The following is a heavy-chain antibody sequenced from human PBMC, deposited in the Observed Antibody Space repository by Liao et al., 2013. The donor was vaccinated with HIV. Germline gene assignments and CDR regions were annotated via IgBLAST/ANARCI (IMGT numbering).Heavy chain of an antibody. Sequence: QLQLQESGPGLVKPSETLSLTCSVSGGSLSSGPYYLGWIRQPPGTGLEWIGTVYYYTGNTDYNPSLKSRVSLSVDTSKNQFSLKVKSVTAADTAIYFCARDLKNGYNVFDYWGQGIMVTVSS. D-gene: IGHD5-24*01. CDR3: ARDLKNGYNVFDY. J-gene: IGHJ4*02. CDR1: GGSLSSGPYY. V-gene: IGHV4-39*07. CDR2: VYYYTGNT.